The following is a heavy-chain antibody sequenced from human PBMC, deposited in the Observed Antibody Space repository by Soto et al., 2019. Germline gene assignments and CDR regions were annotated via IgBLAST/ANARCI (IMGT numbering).Heavy chain of an antibody. J-gene: IGHJ6*03. Sequence: ASVKVSCKASGYTFTGYYMHWVRQAPGQGLEWMGWINPNSGGTNYAQKFQGWVTMTRDTSISTAYMELSRLRSDDTAVYYCARDNSYGLTTYYYYYMDVWGKGTTVTVSS. V-gene: IGHV1-2*04. CDR1: GYTFTGYY. CDR2: INPNSGGT. D-gene: IGHD5-18*01. CDR3: ARDNSYGLTTYYYYYMDV.